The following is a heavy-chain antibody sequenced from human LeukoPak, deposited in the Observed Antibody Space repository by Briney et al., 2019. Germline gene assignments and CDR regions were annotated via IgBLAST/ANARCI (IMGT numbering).Heavy chain of an antibody. CDR3: ARSYSSSWYPDYYYYYMDV. D-gene: IGHD6-13*01. Sequence: GGSLRLSCAASGFTFSSYSMNWVRQAPGKGLEWVSSISSSSSYIYYADSVRGRFTISRDNAKNSLYLQMNSLRAEDTAVYSCARSYSSSWYPDYYYYYMDVWGKGTTVTISS. CDR1: GFTFSSYS. J-gene: IGHJ6*03. V-gene: IGHV3-21*01. CDR2: ISSSSSYI.